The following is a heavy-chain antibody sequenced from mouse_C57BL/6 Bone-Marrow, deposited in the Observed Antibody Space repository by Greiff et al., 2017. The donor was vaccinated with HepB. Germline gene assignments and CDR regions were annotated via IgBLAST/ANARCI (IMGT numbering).Heavy chain of an antibody. Sequence: VQLQQSGAELVRPGASVKLSCTASGFNIKDDYMHWVKQRPEQGLEWIGWIDPENGDTEYASKFQGKATITADTSSNTASLPLSSLTSEDTAVYYCTTKGFDYWGQGTTLTVSS. CDR3: TTKGFDY. CDR1: GFNIKDDY. CDR2: IDPENGDT. J-gene: IGHJ2*01. V-gene: IGHV14-4*01.